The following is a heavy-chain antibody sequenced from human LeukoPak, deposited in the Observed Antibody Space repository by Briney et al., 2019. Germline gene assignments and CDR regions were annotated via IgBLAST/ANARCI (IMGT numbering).Heavy chain of an antibody. Sequence: GGSLRLSCAASGFTFSNYWMHWVRQAPGKGLVWVSRIYTDGSSTNYADSVKGRFTISRDNAKNTLYLQMNSLRGEDTAVYYCARRYFDSWGQGTLVTVSS. CDR3: ARRYFDS. CDR1: GFTFSNYW. J-gene: IGHJ4*02. CDR2: IYTDGSST. V-gene: IGHV3-74*01.